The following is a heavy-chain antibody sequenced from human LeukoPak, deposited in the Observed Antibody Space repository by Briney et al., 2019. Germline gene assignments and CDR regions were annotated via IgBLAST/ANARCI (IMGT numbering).Heavy chain of an antibody. Sequence: PSETLSLTCTVSGGSISSYYWSWIRQPPGKGLEWIGYIYYSGSTNSNPSLKSRVTISVDTSKNQFSLKLSSVTAADTAVYYCATSSRWGFYDFWGRGTLVTVSS. J-gene: IGHJ4*02. D-gene: IGHD2-15*01. CDR3: ATSSRWGFYDF. V-gene: IGHV4-59*08. CDR1: GGSISSYY. CDR2: IYYSGST.